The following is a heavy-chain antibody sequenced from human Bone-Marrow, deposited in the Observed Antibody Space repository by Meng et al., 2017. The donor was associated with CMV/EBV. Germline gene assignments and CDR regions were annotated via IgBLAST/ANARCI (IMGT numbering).Heavy chain of an antibody. D-gene: IGHD3-16*01. Sequence: GESLKISCAASGFTFSSYGMHWVRQAPGKGLEWVAFIRYDGSNKYYADSAKGRFTISRDNAKNTVHLQMNSLGVEDTAVYYCARDGGSTFFDFWGQGVLVTVSS. CDR3: ARDGGSTFFDF. CDR2: IRYDGSNK. J-gene: IGHJ4*02. CDR1: GFTFSSYG. V-gene: IGHV3-30*02.